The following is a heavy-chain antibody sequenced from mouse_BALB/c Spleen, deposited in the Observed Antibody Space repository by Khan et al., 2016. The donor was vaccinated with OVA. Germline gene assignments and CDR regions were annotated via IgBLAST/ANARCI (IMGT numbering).Heavy chain of an antibody. D-gene: IGHD2-14*01. CDR1: GFSLTSYG. J-gene: IGHJ1*01. Sequence: VQLQESGPGQVAPSQSLSITCTVSGFSLTSYGVHWVRQPPGKGLEWLGVIWAGGSTNYNSALMSRLSISKDNSKSQVFLKMNSMQTDDTAMYXCARDPLYRYHWYFDVWGAGTTVTVSS. CDR3: ARDPLYRYHWYFDV. V-gene: IGHV2-9*02. CDR2: IWAGGST.